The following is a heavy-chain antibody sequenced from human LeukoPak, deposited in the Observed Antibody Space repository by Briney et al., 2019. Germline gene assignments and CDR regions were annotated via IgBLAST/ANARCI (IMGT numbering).Heavy chain of an antibody. CDR1: GGSISSGGYY. CDR2: IYYSGST. D-gene: IGHD3-22*01. V-gene: IGHV4-31*03. Sequence: PSQTLSLTCTVSGGSISSGGYYWSWIRQHPGKGLEWIGYIYYSGSTYYNPSLKSRVTISVDTSKNQFSLKLSSVTAADTAVYYCARNSDSSGYYYVAFDIWGQGTMVTVSS. J-gene: IGHJ3*02. CDR3: ARNSDSSGYYYVAFDI.